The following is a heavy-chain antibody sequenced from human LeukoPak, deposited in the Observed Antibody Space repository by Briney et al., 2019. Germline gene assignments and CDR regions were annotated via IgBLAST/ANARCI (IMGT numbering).Heavy chain of an antibody. V-gene: IGHV4-39*01. CDR1: GGSISSSSYY. CDR3: ATPNFWGRDY. J-gene: IGHJ4*02. CDR2: IYYSGST. D-gene: IGHD7-27*01. Sequence: SETLSLTCTVSGGSISSSSYYGGWIRQPPGKGLEWIGSIYYSGSTYYNPSLKGRVTISVDTSKNQFSLKLSSVTAADTAVYYCATPNFWGRDYWGQGTLVTVSS.